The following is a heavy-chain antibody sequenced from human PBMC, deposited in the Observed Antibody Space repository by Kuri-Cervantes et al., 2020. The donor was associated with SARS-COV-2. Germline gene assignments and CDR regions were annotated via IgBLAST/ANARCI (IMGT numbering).Heavy chain of an antibody. Sequence: SVKVSCKASGGTFSSYAISWVRQAPGQGLEWMGGIIPIFGTANYAQKFQGRVTITTDESTSTAYMELSSLRSEDTAVYYCARAGYGVGFRFLPNYYMDVWGKGTTVTVSS. D-gene: IGHD3-3*01. CDR2: IIPIFGTA. J-gene: IGHJ6*03. CDR1: GGTFSSYA. CDR3: ARAGYGVGFRFLPNYYMDV. V-gene: IGHV1-69*05.